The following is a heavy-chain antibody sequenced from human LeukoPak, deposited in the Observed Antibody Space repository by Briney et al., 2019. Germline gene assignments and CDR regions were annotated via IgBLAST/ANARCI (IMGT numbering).Heavy chain of an antibody. CDR2: ISSSGSTI. J-gene: IGHJ6*02. Sequence: GGSLRLSYAASGFTFSDYYMSWIRQAPGKGLEWVSYISSSGSTIYYADSVRGRFTISRDNAKNSLYLQMNSLRAEDTAVYYCTNHRRPYYYGMDVWGQGTTVTVSS. D-gene: IGHD1-1*01. V-gene: IGHV3-11*01. CDR3: TNHRRPYYYGMDV. CDR1: GFTFSDYY.